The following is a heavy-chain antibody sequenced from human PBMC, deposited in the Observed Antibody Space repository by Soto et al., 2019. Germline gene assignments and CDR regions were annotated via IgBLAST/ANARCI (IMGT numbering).Heavy chain of an antibody. Sequence: VQLVESGGGLVQPGGSLRLSCAASGFTFSSYSMNWVRQAPGKGLEWVAVISKDGDKKYYADSVKGRFTISRDNSKNTLYLQMNSLRPEDTAVHYCAREWSVANPGYWGQGTQVTVSS. V-gene: IGHV3-30*03. CDR1: GFTFSSYS. CDR3: AREWSVANPGY. D-gene: IGHD5-12*01. CDR2: ISKDGDKK. J-gene: IGHJ4*02.